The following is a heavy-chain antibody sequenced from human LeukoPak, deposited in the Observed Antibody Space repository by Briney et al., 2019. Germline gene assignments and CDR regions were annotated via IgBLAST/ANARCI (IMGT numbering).Heavy chain of an antibody. V-gene: IGHV3-73*01. CDR2: IRSKADSYAT. J-gene: IGHJ4*02. CDR3: TREYSSGWPFDY. CDR1: GFTFSDSA. D-gene: IGHD6-19*01. Sequence: GGSLRLSCAASGFTFSDSAIHWVRQASGKGLEWVGRIRSKADSYATTYGASVKGRFTISRDDSQNTAYLHMNSLETEDTAVYYCTREYSSGWPFDYWGQGTLVTVSS.